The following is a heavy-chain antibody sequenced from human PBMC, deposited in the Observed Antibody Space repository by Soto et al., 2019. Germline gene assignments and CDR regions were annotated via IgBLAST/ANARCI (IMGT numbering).Heavy chain of an antibody. D-gene: IGHD4-17*01. CDR2: IWYDGSNK. J-gene: IGHJ4*02. CDR3: ARDKTTVTTFDY. Sequence: GGSLRLSCVGSGFTFSSYGLYWVRQAPGKGLEWVAVIWYDGSNKYYADSVRGRFTISRDNSKNTVYLEMNSLRVEDTAVYYCARDKTTVTTFDYWGQGTLVTVSS. CDR1: GFTFSSYG. V-gene: IGHV3-33*01.